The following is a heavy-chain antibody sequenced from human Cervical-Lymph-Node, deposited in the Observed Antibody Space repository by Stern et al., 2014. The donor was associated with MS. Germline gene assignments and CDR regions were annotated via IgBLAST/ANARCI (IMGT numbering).Heavy chain of an antibody. J-gene: IGHJ4*02. V-gene: IGHV4-39*01. Sequence: QVQLQESGPGLVKPSETLSLTCTVSGGSIRSGFYFWGWIRQSPGKGLEWIGYSFYSGSTSYNPSLKSRVNISVDPSKNQFSLRLTSVTAADTAVYYCAGYYDSSGYSSFDSWGQGALVIVSS. CDR2: SFYSGST. CDR3: AGYYDSSGYSSFDS. CDR1: GGSIRSGFYF. D-gene: IGHD3-22*01.